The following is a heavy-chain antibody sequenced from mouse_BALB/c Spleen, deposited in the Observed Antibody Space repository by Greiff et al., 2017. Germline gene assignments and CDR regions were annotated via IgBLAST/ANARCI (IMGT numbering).Heavy chain of an antibody. J-gene: IGHJ1*01. CDR2: IDPANGNT. D-gene: IGHD1-1*01. CDR3: ARSSTVRGYFDV. V-gene: IGHV14-3*02. Sequence: EVQLQESGAELVKPGASVKLSCTASGFNIKDTYMHWVKQRPEQGLEWIGRIDPANGNTKYDPKFQGKATITADTSSNTAYLQLSSLTSEDTAVYYCARSSTVRGYFDVWGAGTTVTVSS. CDR1: GFNIKDTY.